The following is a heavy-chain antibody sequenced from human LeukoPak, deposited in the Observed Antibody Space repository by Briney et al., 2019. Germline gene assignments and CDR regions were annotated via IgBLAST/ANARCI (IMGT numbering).Heavy chain of an antibody. D-gene: IGHD4-11*01. CDR2: ISGSGGST. Sequence: GGSLRLSCVVSGFTFSSYAMSWVRQAPEKGLKWVSAISGSGGSTYYADSVKGRFTISRDNSKNTLYLQMNSLRAEDTAVYYCANPLVVDYSNNNYYWGQGTLVTVSS. V-gene: IGHV3-23*01. CDR1: GFTFSSYA. CDR3: ANPLVVDYSNNNYY. J-gene: IGHJ4*02.